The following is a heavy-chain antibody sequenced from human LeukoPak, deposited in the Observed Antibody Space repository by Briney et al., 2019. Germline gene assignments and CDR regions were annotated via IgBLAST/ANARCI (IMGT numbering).Heavy chain of an antibody. CDR1: GFTFSSYG. V-gene: IGHV3-30*18. D-gene: IGHD1-26*01. CDR3: AKSLSGSYYAPPLYYFDY. CDR2: ISYDGSNK. Sequence: GRSLRLSCAASGFTFSSYGMHWVRQAPGKGLEWVAVISYDGSNKYCADSVKGRFTISRDNSKNTLYLQMNSLRAEDTAVYYCAKSLSGSYYAPPLYYFDYWGQGTLVTVSS. J-gene: IGHJ4*02.